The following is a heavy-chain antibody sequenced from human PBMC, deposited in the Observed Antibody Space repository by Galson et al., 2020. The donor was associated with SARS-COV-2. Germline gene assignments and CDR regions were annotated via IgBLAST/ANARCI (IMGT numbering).Heavy chain of an antibody. CDR2: IYHSGST. V-gene: IGHV4-38-2*01. CDR1: GYSISSGYY. J-gene: IGHJ5*02. Sequence: SETLSLTCAVSGYSISSGYYWGWIRQPPGKGLEWIGSIYHSGSTYYNPSLKSRVTISVDTSKNQFSLKLSSVTAADTAVYYCARHLLWFGSHLGWFDPWGQGTLVTVSS. D-gene: IGHD3-10*01. CDR3: ARHLLWFGSHLGWFDP.